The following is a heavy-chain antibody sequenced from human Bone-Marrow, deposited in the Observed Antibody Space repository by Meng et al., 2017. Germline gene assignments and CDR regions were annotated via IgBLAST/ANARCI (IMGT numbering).Heavy chain of an antibody. J-gene: IGHJ4*02. D-gene: IGHD3-22*01. CDR1: GYTFTSYY. CDR2: INPSGGST. CDR3: ARDEDSSGYEYYFDY. V-gene: IGHV1-46*01. Sequence: GESLKISCKASGYTFTSYYMHWVRQAPGQGLEWMGIINPSGGSTSYAQKFQGRVTMTRDTSTSTVYMELSSLRSEDTAVYYCARDEDSSGYEYYFDYWGQGTLVTVSS.